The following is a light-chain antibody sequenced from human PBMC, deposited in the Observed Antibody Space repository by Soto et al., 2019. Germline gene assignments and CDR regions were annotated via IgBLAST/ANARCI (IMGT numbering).Light chain of an antibody. Sequence: QSALTQPPSASGSPGQSVAISCTGTSSDVGGYNYVSWYQLHPGKAPKLMIYEVNMRPSGVPDRFSGSKSGNTASLTVSGRRAEDEADYYCSSYAGSNNYVFGTGTKVTVL. V-gene: IGLV2-8*01. CDR3: SSYAGSNNYV. CDR2: EVN. J-gene: IGLJ1*01. CDR1: SSDVGGYNY.